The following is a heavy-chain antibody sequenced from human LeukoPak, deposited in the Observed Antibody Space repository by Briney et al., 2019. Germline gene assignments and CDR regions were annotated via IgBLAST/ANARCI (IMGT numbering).Heavy chain of an antibody. Sequence: SETLSLTCVVYGGSFSGYSWSWIRQPPGKGLEWIGNIYYSGSTNYNPSLKSRVTISVDTSKNQFSLKLSSVTAADTAVYYCARDSYGNFDYWGQGTLVTVSS. J-gene: IGHJ4*02. CDR1: GGSFSGYS. V-gene: IGHV4-59*01. CDR3: ARDSYGNFDY. CDR2: IYYSGST. D-gene: IGHD4-17*01.